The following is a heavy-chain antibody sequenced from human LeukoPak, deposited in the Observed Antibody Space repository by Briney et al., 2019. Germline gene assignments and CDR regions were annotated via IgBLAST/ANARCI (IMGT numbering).Heavy chain of an antibody. V-gene: IGHV4-39*07. CDR3: ARVGTMTTVTTPDAFDI. J-gene: IGHJ3*02. CDR2: IYYSGST. Sequence: PSETLSLTCTVSGGSISSSSYYWGWIRQSPGKGLEWIGSIYYSGSTYYNPSLKSRVTISVDKSKNQFSLKLSSVTAADTAVYYCARVGTMTTVTTPDAFDIWGQGTMVTVSS. D-gene: IGHD4-17*01. CDR1: GGSISSSSYY.